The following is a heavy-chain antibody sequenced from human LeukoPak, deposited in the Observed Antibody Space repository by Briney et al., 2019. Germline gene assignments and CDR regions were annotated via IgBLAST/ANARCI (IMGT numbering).Heavy chain of an antibody. J-gene: IGHJ4*02. V-gene: IGHV1-8*01. CDR3: AGPPPLGAALGIGY. D-gene: IGHD6-13*01. Sequence: ASVKVSCKAPGYTFTSYDINWVRQATGQGLEWMGWMNPNNGNTAYAQKFQGRVTMTRNTSISTAYMELTNLRSEDTAVYYCAGPPPLGAALGIGYWGQGTLVTVSS. CDR2: MNPNNGNT. CDR1: GYTFTSYD.